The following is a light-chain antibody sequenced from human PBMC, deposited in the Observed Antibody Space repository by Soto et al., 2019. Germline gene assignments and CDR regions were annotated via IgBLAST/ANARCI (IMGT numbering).Light chain of an antibody. J-gene: IGKJ4*01. CDR1: QGISQY. CDR2: TAS. CDR3: QQVNSYPLT. V-gene: IGKV1-9*01. Sequence: DIHFTQSPSLLSASVGDRVTITCLASQGISQYVAWYQQKPGKAPKLLIYTASVLQGGVPSRFSGTGSGTEFILTISSLQPEDFATYYCQQVNSYPLTFGGGTKVDI.